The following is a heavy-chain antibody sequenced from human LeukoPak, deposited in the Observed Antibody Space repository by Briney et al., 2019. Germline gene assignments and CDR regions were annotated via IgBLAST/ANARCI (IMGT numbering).Heavy chain of an antibody. D-gene: IGHD5-18*01. J-gene: IGHJ4*02. CDR3: ARENNYGYDY. CDR2: IDWDDAK. Sequence: SGPTLVNPTRTLTLTCTCSGFSLSTSGIDVSWIRQPPGKALEWLARIDWDDAKYYSTSLKTRLTISKYTSKNQVVLTMTNMDPVDTATYYCARENNYGYDYWGQGTLVTVSS. CDR1: GFSLSTSGID. V-gene: IGHV2-70*11.